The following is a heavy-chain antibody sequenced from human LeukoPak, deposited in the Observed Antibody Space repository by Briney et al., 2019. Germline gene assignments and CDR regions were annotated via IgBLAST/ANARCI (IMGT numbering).Heavy chain of an antibody. CDR1: GGSISSSSYN. J-gene: IGHJ4*02. CDR2: HYDSGST. D-gene: IGHD6-19*01. V-gene: IGHV4-39*01. Sequence: SETLSLTCTVSGGSISSSSYNWGWLRQPPGMGLEWVGSHYDSGSTYYNPSLKSRVTISVYKSKIPFSLKLSSVAAADTAVYYCARRSSGWPPDYWGEGTLVTVSS. CDR3: ARRSSGWPPDY.